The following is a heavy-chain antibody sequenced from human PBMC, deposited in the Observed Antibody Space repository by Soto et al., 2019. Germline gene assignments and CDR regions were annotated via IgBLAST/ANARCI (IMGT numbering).Heavy chain of an antibody. CDR3: ARDLEESGGRYRYTVLGGAFDI. CDR1: SGSIRSSNW. D-gene: IGHD3-16*02. V-gene: IGHV4-4*02. J-gene: IGHJ3*02. CDR2: IYHSGST. Sequence: QVQLQESGPGLVKPSGTLSLTCAVSSGSIRSSNWWSWVRQPPGKGLEWIGAIYHSGSTNYNSSLNSRVTISVDKSKDQFSLTLGSVTAAGTAVYYCARDLEESGGRYRYTVLGGAFDIWGRRTMVTVSS.